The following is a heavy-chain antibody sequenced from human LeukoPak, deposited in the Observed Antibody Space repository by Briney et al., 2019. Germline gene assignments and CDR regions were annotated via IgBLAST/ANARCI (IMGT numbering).Heavy chain of an antibody. CDR2: ISGSGGST. J-gene: IGHJ2*01. CDR3: ARGGNHGDYWYFDL. D-gene: IGHD4-17*01. Sequence: PGGSLRLSCAASGFTFSSYAMSWVRQAPGKGLEWVSAISGSGGSTYYADSVKGRFTISRDNAETSLHLQMNSLRAEDTAVYYCARGGNHGDYWYFDLWGRGTLVTVSS. V-gene: IGHV3-23*01. CDR1: GFTFSSYA.